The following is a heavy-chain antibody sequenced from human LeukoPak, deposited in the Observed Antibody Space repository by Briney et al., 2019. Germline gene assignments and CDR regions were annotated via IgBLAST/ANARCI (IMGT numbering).Heavy chain of an antibody. Sequence: GESLKISCKGSGYSFTNYWIGWVRQMPGKGLEWMGIIYPGDSDTRYSPSFQGQVTMSADKSISTAYLQWSSLKASDTAMYYCARRDCSGGSCYGSFNDASDIWGQGTMVTVSS. CDR2: IYPGDSDT. D-gene: IGHD2-15*01. J-gene: IGHJ3*02. V-gene: IGHV5-51*01. CDR3: ARRDCSGGSCYGSFNDASDI. CDR1: GYSFTNYW.